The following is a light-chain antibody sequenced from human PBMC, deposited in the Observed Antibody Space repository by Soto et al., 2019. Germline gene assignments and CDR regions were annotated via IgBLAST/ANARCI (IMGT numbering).Light chain of an antibody. J-gene: IGKJ1*01. CDR3: QQHTT. CDR2: KAS. CDR1: QTISSW. Sequence: DIQMTQSPSTLSGSVGDRVTITCRASQTISSWLAWYQLKPGKAPRLPIYKASSLASGVPSRFSGGGSGTEFTLTISSLQPEDVATYHCQQHTTFGQGTKVDIK. V-gene: IGKV1-5*03.